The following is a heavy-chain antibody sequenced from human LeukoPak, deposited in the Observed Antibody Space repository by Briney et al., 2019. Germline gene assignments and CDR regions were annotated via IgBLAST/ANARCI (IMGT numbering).Heavy chain of an antibody. V-gene: IGHV4-34*01. Sequence: PSETLSLTCAVYGGSFSGYYWSWIRQPPGKGLEWIGEINHSGSTYYNPSLKSRVTISVDTSKNQFSLKLSSVTAADTAVYYCARRPFDFWSGYSTKGRFDYWGQGTLVTVSS. J-gene: IGHJ4*02. CDR2: INHSGST. D-gene: IGHD3-3*01. CDR3: ARRPFDFWSGYSTKGRFDY. CDR1: GGSFSGYY.